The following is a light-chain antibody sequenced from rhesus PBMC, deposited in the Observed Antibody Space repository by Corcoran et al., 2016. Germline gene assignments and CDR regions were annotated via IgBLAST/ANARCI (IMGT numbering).Light chain of an antibody. CDR2: AAS. V-gene: IGKV1-28*03. Sequence: DIQMTQSPSSLSASVGDTVTITCRASQGISSYLNWFQQKPGKAPKLLIYAASSLESGVPSRFSGSGSGTDFTLTIRSLQPEDFAVYYCLQHNSYPFTFGPGTKLDIK. CDR3: LQHNSYPFT. CDR1: QGISSY. J-gene: IGKJ3*01.